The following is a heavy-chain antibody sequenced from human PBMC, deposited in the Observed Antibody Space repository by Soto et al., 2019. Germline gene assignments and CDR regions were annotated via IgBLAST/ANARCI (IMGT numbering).Heavy chain of an antibody. V-gene: IGHV3-53*02. CDR3: ARDRPGDEGDAFDI. D-gene: IGHD3-10*01. Sequence: EVQLVETGGGLIQPGGSLRLSCAASGLIVSTNYMNWVRQAPGKGLEWVSVLYSGGSTHYAGSVKGRFIISRDNSKKRLYLQMNSLRAEDTAVYYCARDRPGDEGDAFDIWGHGTLVTVSS. CDR2: LYSGGST. CDR1: GLIVSTNY. J-gene: IGHJ3*02.